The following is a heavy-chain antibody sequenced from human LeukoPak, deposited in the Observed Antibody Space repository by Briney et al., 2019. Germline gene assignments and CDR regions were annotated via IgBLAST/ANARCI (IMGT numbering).Heavy chain of an antibody. J-gene: IGHJ4*02. V-gene: IGHV3-21*01. CDR1: GFTFSSYS. CDR2: ISSSSSYI. D-gene: IGHD3-10*01. Sequence: GGSLRLSCAASGFTFSSYSMNWVRQAPGKGLEWVSSISSSSSYIYYADSVKGRFTISRDNAKNSLYLQMNSLRAEDTAVYYCARVGITMVRGVMSDYWGQGTLVTVSS. CDR3: ARVGITMVRGVMSDY.